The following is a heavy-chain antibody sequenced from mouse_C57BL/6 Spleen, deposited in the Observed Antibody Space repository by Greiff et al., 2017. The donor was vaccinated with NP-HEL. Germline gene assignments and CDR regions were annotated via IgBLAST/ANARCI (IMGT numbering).Heavy chain of an antibody. D-gene: IGHD2-5*01. Sequence: QVQLQQPGAELVRPGSSVKLSCKASGYTFTSYWMHWVKQRPIQGLEWIGNIDPSDSETHYNQKFKDKSTLTVDKSSSTAYMQLSSLTSEDSAVYYCARQAYYSNSWFAYWGQGTLVTVSA. CDR3: ARQAYYSNSWFAY. V-gene: IGHV1-52*01. CDR1: GYTFTSYW. CDR2: IDPSDSET. J-gene: IGHJ3*01.